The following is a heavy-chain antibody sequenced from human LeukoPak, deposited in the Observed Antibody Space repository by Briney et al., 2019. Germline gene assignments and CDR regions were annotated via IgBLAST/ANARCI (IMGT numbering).Heavy chain of an antibody. D-gene: IGHD4-23*01. Sequence: SETLSLTCAVYGGSFSGYYWSWIRQPPGEGLEWIGEVNNSGSTNYNTSLKSRVTISPDASKKQFSLNLTSGTAADTAEYYCARESGGNGGLWYFDLWGRGTLVTVSS. J-gene: IGHJ2*01. CDR1: GGSFSGYY. CDR2: VNNSGST. V-gene: IGHV4-34*01. CDR3: ARESGGNGGLWYFDL.